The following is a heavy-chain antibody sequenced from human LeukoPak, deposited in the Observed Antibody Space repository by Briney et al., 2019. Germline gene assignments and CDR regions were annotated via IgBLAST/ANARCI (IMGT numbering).Heavy chain of an antibody. J-gene: IGHJ5*02. CDR1: GYTFTSYA. V-gene: IGHV1-3*01. CDR2: INAGNGNT. Sequence: ASVKVSCKASGYTFTSYAMHWVRQAPGQRLEWMGWINAGNGNTKYSQKFQGRVTITRNTSISTAYMELSSLRSEDTAVYYCARVSGSYRWFDPWGQGTLVTVSS. D-gene: IGHD1-26*01. CDR3: ARVSGSYRWFDP.